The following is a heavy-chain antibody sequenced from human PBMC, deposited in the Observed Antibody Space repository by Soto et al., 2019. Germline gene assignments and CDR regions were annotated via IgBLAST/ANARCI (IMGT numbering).Heavy chain of an antibody. V-gene: IGHV1-69*01. D-gene: IGHD5-12*01. J-gene: IGHJ4*02. CDR2: IIPIFGTA. CDR1: GGTFSSYA. Sequence: QVQLVQSGAEVKKPGSSVKVSCKASGGTFSSYAISWVRQAPGQGLEWMGGIIPIFGTANYAQKFQGRVTINADESTSTAYMELISMKSEDTAVYYCATEYSGYFSLGYWGQGTLVTVSS. CDR3: ATEYSGYFSLGY.